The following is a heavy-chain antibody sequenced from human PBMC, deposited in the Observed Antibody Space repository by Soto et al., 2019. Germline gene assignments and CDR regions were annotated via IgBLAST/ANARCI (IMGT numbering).Heavy chain of an antibody. D-gene: IGHD3-10*01. J-gene: IGHJ6*02. CDR3: ALWGSAIREYNYSVMDV. Sequence: QVHLVQAGAQVKKPGSSVKVSCKASGGSFSNHGVYWVRQAPGQGLEWMGGINPVFATTNYAQKVQGRVTITADESRTTAYMELSSLRSDDSAVYYCALWGSAIREYNYSVMDVWGQGNTVNVSS. CDR2: INPVFATT. CDR1: GGSFSNHG. V-gene: IGHV1-69*01.